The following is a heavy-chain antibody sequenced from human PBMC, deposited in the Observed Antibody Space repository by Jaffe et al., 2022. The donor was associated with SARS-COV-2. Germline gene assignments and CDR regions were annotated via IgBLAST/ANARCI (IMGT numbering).Heavy chain of an antibody. D-gene: IGHD1-7*01. CDR3: ASHRWNYYFDY. V-gene: IGHV3-21*01. CDR2: ISSDSMYI. J-gene: IGHJ4*02. Sequence: EVQLVESGGGLVKPGGSLRLSCAASGFTFSTYSMNWVRQAPGKGLEWVSSISSDSMYIYYADSVKGRFTISRDNAKNSLYLQMNSLRAEDTAVYYCASHRWNYYFDYWGQGTLVTVSS. CDR1: GFTFSTYS.